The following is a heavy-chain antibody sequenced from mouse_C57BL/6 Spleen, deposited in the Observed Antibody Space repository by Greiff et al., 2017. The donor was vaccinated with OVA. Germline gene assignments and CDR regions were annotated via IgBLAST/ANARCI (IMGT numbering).Heavy chain of an antibody. CDR1: GFSLTSYG. CDR3: ARRELLLRYAMDY. J-gene: IGHJ4*01. V-gene: IGHV2-2*01. D-gene: IGHD1-1*01. CDR2: IWSGGST. Sequence: VKLMESGPGLVQPSQSLSITCTVSGFSLTSYGVHWVRQSPGKGLEWLGVIWSGGSTDYNAAFISRLSISKDNSKSQVFFKMNSLQADDTAIYYCARRELLLRYAMDYWGQGTSVTVSS.